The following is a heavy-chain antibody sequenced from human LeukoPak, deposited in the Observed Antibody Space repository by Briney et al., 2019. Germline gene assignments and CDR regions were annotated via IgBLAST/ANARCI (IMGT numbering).Heavy chain of an antibody. CDR2: ISAYNGNT. Sequence: ASVKVSCKASGYTFTSYGISWVRQAPGQGLEWMGWISAYNGNTNYAQKLQGRVTVTTDTSTSTAYMELRSLRSDDTAVYYCARGALWFGELLPLDYWGQGTLVTVSS. CDR1: GYTFTSYG. D-gene: IGHD3-10*01. J-gene: IGHJ4*02. V-gene: IGHV1-18*04. CDR3: ARGALWFGELLPLDY.